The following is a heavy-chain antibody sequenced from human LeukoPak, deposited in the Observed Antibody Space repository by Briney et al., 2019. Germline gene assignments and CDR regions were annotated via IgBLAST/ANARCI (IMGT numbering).Heavy chain of an antibody. CDR3: ARIIRGGDLDYFDY. CDR2: INHSGST. Sequence: SETLSLTCAVYGGSFSGYYWSWIRQPPGKGLEWIGEINHSGSTNYNPSLKSRVTISVDTSKNQFSLKLSSVTAADTAVYYCARIIRGGDLDYFDYWGQGTLVTLSS. J-gene: IGHJ4*02. CDR1: GGSFSGYY. D-gene: IGHD2-21*02. V-gene: IGHV4-34*01.